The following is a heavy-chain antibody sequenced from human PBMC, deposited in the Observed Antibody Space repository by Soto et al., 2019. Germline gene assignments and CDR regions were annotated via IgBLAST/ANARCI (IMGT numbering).Heavy chain of an antibody. CDR3: AKGGYSSSWYPSSYYYDMDS. D-gene: IGHD6-13*01. V-gene: IGHV1-3*01. J-gene: IGHJ6*02. Sequence: ASVKVSCKASGYTFTSYAMHWVRQAPGQRLEWMGWINAGNGNTKYSQKFQGRVTITRDTSASTAYMELSNLRSEDTAVYYCAKGGYSSSWYPSSYYYDMDSWGQGTTVNVS. CDR1: GYTFTSYA. CDR2: INAGNGNT.